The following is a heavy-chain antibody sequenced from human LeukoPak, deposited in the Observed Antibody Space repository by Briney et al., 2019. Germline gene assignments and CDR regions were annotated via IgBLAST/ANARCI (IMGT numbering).Heavy chain of an antibody. D-gene: IGHD1-26*01. CDR2: IYTSGST. CDR3: ARGERYYYYYMDV. Sequence: PSETLSLTCTVSGGSISSYYWSWIRQPAGKGLEWIGRIYTSGSTNYNPSLKSRVTVSVDTSKNQFSLKLNSVTAADTAVYYCARGERYYYYYMDVWGKGTTVTVSS. CDR1: GGSISSYY. J-gene: IGHJ6*03. V-gene: IGHV4-4*07.